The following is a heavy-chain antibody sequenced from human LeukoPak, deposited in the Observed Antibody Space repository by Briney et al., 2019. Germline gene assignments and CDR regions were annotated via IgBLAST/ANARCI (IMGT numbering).Heavy chain of an antibody. J-gene: IGHJ4*02. CDR1: GFTFSSYE. D-gene: IGHD3-9*01. CDR3: AKSGLRYFDWLLFD. V-gene: IGHV3-48*03. Sequence: GGSLRLSCAASGFTFSSYEMNWVRQAPGKGLEWVSYISSSGSTIYYADSVKGRFTISRDNSKNTLYLQMNSLRAEDTAVYYCAKSGLRYFDWLLFDWGQGTLVTVSS. CDR2: ISSSGSTI.